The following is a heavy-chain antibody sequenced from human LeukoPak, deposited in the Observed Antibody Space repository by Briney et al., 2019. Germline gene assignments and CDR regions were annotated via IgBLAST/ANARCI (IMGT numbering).Heavy chain of an antibody. J-gene: IGHJ4*02. CDR1: GFTFSSYA. Sequence: PGGSLRLSCAASGFTFSSYAMSWVRQAPGNGLEWVSAISGSGGSTYYADSVKGRFTISRDNSKNTLYLQMNSLRAEDTAVYYCATYYYDSSGYIGYWGQGTLVTVSS. D-gene: IGHD3-22*01. V-gene: IGHV3-23*01. CDR3: ATYYYDSSGYIGY. CDR2: ISGSGGST.